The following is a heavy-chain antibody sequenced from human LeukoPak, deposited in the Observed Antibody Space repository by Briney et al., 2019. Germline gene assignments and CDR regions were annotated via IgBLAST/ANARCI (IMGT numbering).Heavy chain of an antibody. J-gene: IGHJ3*02. D-gene: IGHD6-25*01. Sequence: SETLSLTCTVSGGSISSYFWSWIRQPPGKGLEWIGYIYYSGSTSYNPSLKSRVTISVDTSKNQFSLKLSSVTAADTAVYYCASARLGSGLEGAFDIWGQGTMVTVSS. CDR2: IYYSGST. CDR3: ASARLGSGLEGAFDI. V-gene: IGHV4-59*01. CDR1: GGSISSYF.